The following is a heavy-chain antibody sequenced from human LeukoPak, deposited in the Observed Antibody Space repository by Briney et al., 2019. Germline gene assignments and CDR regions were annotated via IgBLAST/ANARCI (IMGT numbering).Heavy chain of an antibody. V-gene: IGHV3-21*01. Sequence: GASLRLSCAASGYTLRDYSVNWVRQVPGKGLDWVSCISSTSSYIYYAGSVKGRFTTSRDNAKNSLFLQMNSLRDEDTAVYYCVSGNDPDYLWGPYRLDAFDIWGQGTMVIVSS. J-gene: IGHJ3*02. CDR3: VSGNDPDYLWGPYRLDAFDI. CDR2: ISSTSSYI. CDR1: GYTLRDYS. D-gene: IGHD3-16*02.